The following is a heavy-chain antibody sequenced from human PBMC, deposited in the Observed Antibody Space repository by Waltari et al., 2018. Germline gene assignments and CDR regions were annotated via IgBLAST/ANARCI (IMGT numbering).Heavy chain of an antibody. J-gene: IGHJ3*02. CDR1: GFTFSSYA. CDR2: ISGSGGST. Sequence: EVQLLESGGGLVQPGGSLRLSCAASGFTFSSYAMSWVRQAPGKGLEWVSAISGSGGSTYYADSVKGRFTISRDNSKNTLYLQMNSLRAEDTAVYYCAKDGYYYDSSGYWTIHDAFDIWGQGTMVTVSS. V-gene: IGHV3-23*01. D-gene: IGHD3-22*01. CDR3: AKDGYYYDSSGYWTIHDAFDI.